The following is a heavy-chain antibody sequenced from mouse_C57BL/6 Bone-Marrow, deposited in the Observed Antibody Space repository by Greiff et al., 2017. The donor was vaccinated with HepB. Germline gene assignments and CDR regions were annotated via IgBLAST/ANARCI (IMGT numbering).Heavy chain of an antibody. V-gene: IGHV1-59*01. J-gene: IGHJ3*01. CDR3: SLNWAWFAY. D-gene: IGHD4-1*02. Sequence: QVHVKQPGAELVRPGTSVKLSCKASGYTFTSYWMHWVKQRPGQGLEWIGVIDPSDSYTNYNQKFKGKATLTVDTSSITAYMQLSSLTSEDSAVYYCSLNWAWFAYWGQGTLVTVSA. CDR1: GYTFTSYW. CDR2: IDPSDSYT.